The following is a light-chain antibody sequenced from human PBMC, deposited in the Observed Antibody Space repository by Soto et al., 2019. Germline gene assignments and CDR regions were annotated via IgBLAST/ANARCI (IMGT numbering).Light chain of an antibody. V-gene: IGKV3-15*01. CDR1: QSVSSN. Sequence: ETVMTQFAATLPVSPGERATLSCRASQSVSSNLAWYQQRPGQAPRLLIYGASTRATDIPARFSGSGSGTEFTLTISSLQSEDFAVYHCQQYDNWPPWTFGQGTKVEI. J-gene: IGKJ1*01. CDR3: QQYDNWPPWT. CDR2: GAS.